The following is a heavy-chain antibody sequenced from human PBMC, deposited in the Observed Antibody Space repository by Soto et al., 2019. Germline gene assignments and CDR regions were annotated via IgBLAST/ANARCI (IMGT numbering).Heavy chain of an antibody. J-gene: IGHJ4*02. V-gene: IGHV4-59*01. CDR2: IYYSGST. CDR1: GDSISSYY. D-gene: IGHD4-17*01. Sequence: QVQLQGSGPGLLKPSETLSLTCTVSGDSISSYYWSWIRQPPGKGLEWIGYIYYSGSTNYNPSLKSRVTISVDTSKKQFSLKMSSVTAADTAVYYCARSNGDYGDYWIQGTLVTVSS. CDR3: ARSNGDYGDY.